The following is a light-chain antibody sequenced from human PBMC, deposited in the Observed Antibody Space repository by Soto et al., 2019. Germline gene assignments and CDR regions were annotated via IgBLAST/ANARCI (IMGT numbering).Light chain of an antibody. Sequence: DIPMTQSPSSLSASVGDRVTITCQASQDITNSLNWYQQKPGKAPNLLIDDASNLETGVPSRFSGSGSGTEFTFTISSLQPEDIATYYCQQYDNVPITFGQGTRLEIK. J-gene: IGKJ5*01. CDR2: DAS. V-gene: IGKV1-33*01. CDR1: QDITNS. CDR3: QQYDNVPIT.